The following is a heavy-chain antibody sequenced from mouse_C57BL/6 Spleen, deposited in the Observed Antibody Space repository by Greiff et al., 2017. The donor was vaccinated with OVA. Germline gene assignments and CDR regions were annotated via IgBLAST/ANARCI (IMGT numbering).Heavy chain of an antibody. J-gene: IGHJ1*03. CDR3: ARPITSHWYFDV. D-gene: IGHD1-1*01. CDR2: ISNGGGST. V-gene: IGHV5-12*01. CDR1: GFTFSDYY. Sequence: EVQLVESGGGLVQPGGSLKLSCAASGFTFSDYYMYWVRQTPEKRLEWVAYISNGGGSTYYPDTVKGRFTISRDNAKNTLYLQMSRLKSEDTAMYYCARPITSHWYFDVWGTGTTVTVSS.